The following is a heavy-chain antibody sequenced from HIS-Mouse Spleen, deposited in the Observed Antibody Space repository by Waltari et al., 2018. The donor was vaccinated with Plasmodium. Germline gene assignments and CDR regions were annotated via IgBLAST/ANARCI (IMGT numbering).Heavy chain of an antibody. D-gene: IGHD1-26*01. CDR1: GGSLSSDS. Sequence: QVQLQESAPGLVKPSETLSRTRTVSGGSLSSDSWNRIRQPPGKGLEWIGYIDYSGSTNYNPALKSRVTISVDTSKNQFSLKLSSVTAADTAVYYCAREVNSGTFDYWGQGTLVTVSS. V-gene: IGHV4-59*01. CDR2: IDYSGST. J-gene: IGHJ4*02. CDR3: AREVNSGTFDY.